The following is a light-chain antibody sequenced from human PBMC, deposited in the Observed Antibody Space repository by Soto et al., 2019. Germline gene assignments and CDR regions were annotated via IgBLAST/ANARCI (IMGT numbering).Light chain of an antibody. V-gene: IGKV3-11*01. CDR2: DAS. Sequence: ENVLTQSPATLSLYPRERATLSCRASQSVSSYLAWYQQKPGQAPRLLIYDASNRATGIPARFSGSGSGTDFTLTISSLEPEDFAVYYCQQRSNWPPITFGQGTRLEIK. CDR3: QQRSNWPPIT. J-gene: IGKJ5*01. CDR1: QSVSSY.